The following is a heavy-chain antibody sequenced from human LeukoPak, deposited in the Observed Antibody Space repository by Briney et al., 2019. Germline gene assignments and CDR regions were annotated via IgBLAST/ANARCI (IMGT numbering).Heavy chain of an antibody. J-gene: IGHJ4*02. V-gene: IGHV4-34*01. D-gene: IGHD6-19*01. CDR2: INHSGST. Sequence: SETLSLTCAVYGGSFSGYYWSWIRQPPGKGLEWIGEINHSGSTNYNPSLKSRVTISVDTSKSQLSLKLSSVTAADTAVYYCARTRKQWLDYYFDYWGQGTLVTVSS. CDR1: GGSFSGYY. CDR3: ARTRKQWLDYYFDY.